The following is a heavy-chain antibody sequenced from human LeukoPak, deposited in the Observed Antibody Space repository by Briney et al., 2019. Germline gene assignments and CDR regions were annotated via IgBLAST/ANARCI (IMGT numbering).Heavy chain of an antibody. D-gene: IGHD2-15*01. CDR3: IRALSGRDDY. CDR2: INSDESTI. CDR1: GFTFTSHW. Sequence: PGRSLRLSCAASGFTFTSHWMHWVRQAPGKGLVWVSRINSDESTIDYADSVKGRFTISRDNVKNTVYLQMNSLRAEDTAVYYCIRALSGRDDYWGQGTRVTVSS. V-gene: IGHV3-74*01. J-gene: IGHJ4*02.